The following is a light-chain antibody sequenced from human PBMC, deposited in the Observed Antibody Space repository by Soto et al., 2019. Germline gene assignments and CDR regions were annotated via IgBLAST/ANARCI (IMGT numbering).Light chain of an antibody. CDR2: EVS. CDR3: CSYAGSSTLEV. Sequence: QSALTQPASVSGSPGQSITISCTGTRSDVGSYNLVSWYQHHPGKAPKLMIYEVSKRPSGVSNRFSGSKSGNTASLTISGLQAEDEADYYCCSYAGSSTLEVFGGGTKLTVL. CDR1: RSDVGSYNL. J-gene: IGLJ2*01. V-gene: IGLV2-23*02.